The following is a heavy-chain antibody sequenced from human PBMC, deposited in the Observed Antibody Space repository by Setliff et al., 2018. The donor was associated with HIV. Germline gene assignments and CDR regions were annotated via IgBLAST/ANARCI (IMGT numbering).Heavy chain of an antibody. CDR2: ITGSSDTI. CDR1: GFTFSSYE. J-gene: IGHJ4*02. V-gene: IGHV3-48*03. CDR3: ARDGGGLGVY. D-gene: IGHD3-16*01. Sequence: GGSLRLSCAASGFTFSSYEMDWFRQAPGKGLEWVSYITGSSDTIYYADSVKGRFTISRDNAKNSLYLQMNTLRAEDTAVYYCARDGGGLGVYWGQGTLVTVSS.